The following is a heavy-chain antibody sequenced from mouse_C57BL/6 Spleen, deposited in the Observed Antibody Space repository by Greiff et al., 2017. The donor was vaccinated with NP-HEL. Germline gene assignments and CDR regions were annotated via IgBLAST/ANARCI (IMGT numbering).Heavy chain of an antibody. V-gene: IGHV1-26*01. CDR3: ARSEGGSRYGDAMDY. Sequence: EVQLQQSGPELVKPGASVKISCKASGYTFTDYYMNWVKQSHGKSLEWIGDINPNNGGTSYNQKFKGKATLTVDKSSSTAYMELRSLTSEDSAVYYCARSEGGSRYGDAMDYWGQGTSVTVSS. J-gene: IGHJ4*01. CDR1: GYTFTDYY. D-gene: IGHD1-1*01. CDR2: INPNNGGT.